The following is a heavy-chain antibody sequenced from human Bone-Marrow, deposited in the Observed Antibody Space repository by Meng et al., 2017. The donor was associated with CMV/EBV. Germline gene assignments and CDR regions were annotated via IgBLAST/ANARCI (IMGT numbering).Heavy chain of an antibody. Sequence: SQTLSLTCAISGDSVSSNSAAWNWIRQSPSRGLEWLGRTYYRSKWYNDYAVSVKSRITINPDTSKNQFSLQLNSVTPEDTAVYYCARVHYYDSSGYYYAGWFDPWGQGTRVTGSS. J-gene: IGHJ5*02. CDR1: GDSVSSNSAA. D-gene: IGHD3-22*01. V-gene: IGHV6-1*01. CDR2: TYYRSKWYN. CDR3: ARVHYYDSSGYYYAGWFDP.